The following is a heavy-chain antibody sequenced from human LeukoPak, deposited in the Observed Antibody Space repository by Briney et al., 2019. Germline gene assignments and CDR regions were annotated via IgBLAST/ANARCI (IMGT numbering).Heavy chain of an antibody. V-gene: IGHV3-48*03. CDR3: ARKGPLFMDV. Sequence: GGSLRLSCAASGFTFSSYEMNWVRQAPGKGLEWVSYISSSGTTTYYAASVKGRFTISRDNAKNSLYLQMNSLRAEDTAVYYCARKGPLFMDVWGKGTTVTVSS. J-gene: IGHJ6*03. CDR2: ISSSGTTT. CDR1: GFTFSSYE.